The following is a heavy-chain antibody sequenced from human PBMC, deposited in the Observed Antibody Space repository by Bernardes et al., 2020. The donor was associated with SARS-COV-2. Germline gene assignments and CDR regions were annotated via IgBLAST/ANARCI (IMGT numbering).Heavy chain of an antibody. CDR3: TRGVEISGEVVLYYYGLDV. CDR2: FYFTGSS. V-gene: IGHV4-39*01. J-gene: IGHJ6*02. D-gene: IGHD3-3*01. Sequence: SETLSLTRTVSGASISSTNYYWSWIRQPPGKGLEWIGSFYFTGSSYYNPSLQSRVRGSVDTSRNQFSLRLTSVTAADTAVYYCTRGVEISGEVVLYYYGLDVWGQGTTVTVSS. CDR1: GASISSTNYY.